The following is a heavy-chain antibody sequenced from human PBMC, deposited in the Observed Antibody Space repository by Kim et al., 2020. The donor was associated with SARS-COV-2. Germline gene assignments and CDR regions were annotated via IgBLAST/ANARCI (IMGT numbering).Heavy chain of an antibody. Sequence: GGSLRLSCAASGFTFSSYAMSWVRQAPGKGLEWVSAISSGGGSTYYADSVRGRFTISRDNSKNTLYLQMNSLRAEDTAVYYCAKVRGNNWNYFDHWGQGTLVTVSS. J-gene: IGHJ4*02. CDR1: GFTFSSYA. D-gene: IGHD1-20*01. V-gene: IGHV3-23*01. CDR2: ISSGGGST. CDR3: AKVRGNNWNYFDH.